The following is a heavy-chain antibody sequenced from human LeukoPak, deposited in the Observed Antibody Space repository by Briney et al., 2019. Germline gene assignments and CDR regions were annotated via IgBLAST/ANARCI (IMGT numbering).Heavy chain of an antibody. D-gene: IGHD3-3*02. CDR2: INPDGSTT. V-gene: IGHV3-74*01. Sequence: GGSLRLTCAASGFTFSSYWMHWVRQAPGKGLVWVSRINPDGSTTSYADSVKGRFTISRDSAKNTLYLQMNSLRAEDTAVYYCARVSVGRYYFDNWGQGTPVTVS. CDR1: GFTFSSYW. CDR3: ARVSVGRYYFDN. J-gene: IGHJ4*02.